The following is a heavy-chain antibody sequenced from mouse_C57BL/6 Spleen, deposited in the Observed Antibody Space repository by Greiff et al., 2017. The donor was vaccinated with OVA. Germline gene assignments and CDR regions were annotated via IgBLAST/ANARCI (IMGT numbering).Heavy chain of an antibody. CDR3: ARGETAQATSY. Sequence: QVQLQQSGAELVKPGASVKLSCKASGYTFTSYWMQWVKQRPGQGLEWIGEIDPSDSYTNYNQKFKGKATLTVDTSSSTAYMQLSSLTSEDSAVYYCARGETAQATSYWGQGTLVTVSA. CDR2: IDPSDSYT. J-gene: IGHJ3*01. V-gene: IGHV1-50*01. D-gene: IGHD3-2*02. CDR1: GYTFTSYW.